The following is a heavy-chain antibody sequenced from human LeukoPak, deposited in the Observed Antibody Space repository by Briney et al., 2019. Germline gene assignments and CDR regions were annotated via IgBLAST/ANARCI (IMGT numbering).Heavy chain of an antibody. CDR2: IYYSGST. J-gene: IGHJ4*02. V-gene: IGHV4-59*01. CDR1: GGSISTYY. D-gene: IGHD2-15*01. Sequence: SETLSLTCTVSGGSISTYYWSWIRQPPGKGLEWIGYIYYSGSTNYNPSLKSRVTISVDTSKNQFSLKLSSVTAADTAVYYCARGGWSYFDYWGQGTLVTVSS. CDR3: ARGGWSYFDY.